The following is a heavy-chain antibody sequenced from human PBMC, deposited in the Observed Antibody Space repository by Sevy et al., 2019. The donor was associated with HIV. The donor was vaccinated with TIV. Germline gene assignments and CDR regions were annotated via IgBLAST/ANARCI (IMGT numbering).Heavy chain of an antibody. D-gene: IGHD3-16*01. CDR1: GLTLTTTG. J-gene: IGHJ4*02. V-gene: IGHV3-23*01. CDR3: AGGDTTMITDLDY. CDR2: VTSDGTT. Sequence: GGSLRLSCAASGLTLTTTGMSWVRQAPGKGLEWVAGVTSDGTTYYADSVRDRLTVSRDNSKNTLYLQLNSLRADDTAVFYCAGGDTTMITDLDYLGQGTLVTVSS.